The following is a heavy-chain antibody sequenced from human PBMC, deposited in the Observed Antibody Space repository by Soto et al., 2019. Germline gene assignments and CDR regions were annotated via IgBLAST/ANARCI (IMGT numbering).Heavy chain of an antibody. J-gene: IGHJ4*02. CDR3: AEVEWKDETSSFDY. CDR1: GFTFTSSA. D-gene: IGHD1-1*01. CDR2: IVVGSGNT. V-gene: IGHV1-58*01. Sequence: GASVKVSCKASGFTFTSSAVQWVRQARGQRLEWIGWIVVGSGNTNYAQKFQERVTITRDMSTSTAYMELSSLRSEDTDVYYCAEVEWKDETSSFDYWGQGTLATVSS.